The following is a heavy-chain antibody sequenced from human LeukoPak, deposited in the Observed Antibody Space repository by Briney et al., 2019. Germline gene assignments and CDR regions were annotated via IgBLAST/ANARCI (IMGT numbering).Heavy chain of an antibody. V-gene: IGHV1-8*01. CDR1: GYTFTSYD. J-gene: IGHJ4*02. CDR2: MNPNSGNT. D-gene: IGHD2-2*01. CDR3: ARAIVVVPAAPDY. Sequence: GASVKVSCKASGYTFTSYDINWVRQATGQGLQWMGWMNPNSGNTGYAQKFQGRVTMTRNTSISTAYMELSSLRSEDTAVYYCARAIVVVPAAPDYWGQGTLVTVSS.